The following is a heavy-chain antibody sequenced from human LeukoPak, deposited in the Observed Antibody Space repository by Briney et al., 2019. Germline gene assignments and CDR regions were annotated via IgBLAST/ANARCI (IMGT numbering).Heavy chain of an antibody. CDR2: INWNGGRT. D-gene: IGHD3-22*01. J-gene: IGHJ4*02. V-gene: IGHV3-20*04. CDR1: GFTFSSYW. Sequence: GGSLRLSCAASGFTFSSYWMSWVRQAPGKGLEWVSGINWNGGRTGYADSMKGRFIISRDNAKNSLYLQVNSLRAEDTALYYCARNFGGGDSSGPYYWGQGTLVTVSS. CDR3: ARNFGGGDSSGPYY.